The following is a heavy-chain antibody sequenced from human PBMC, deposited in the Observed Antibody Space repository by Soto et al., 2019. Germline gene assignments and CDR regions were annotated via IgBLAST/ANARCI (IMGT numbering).Heavy chain of an antibody. CDR2: ISCIGTST. V-gene: IGHV3-23*01. D-gene: IGHD2-2*01. Sequence: GSLRLFCPASGFTFIYYARTWVRQAPGEGRQWISGISCIGTSTNYTAPVKSRFTITTDNSKNRRFLQMNRLSVEDAAVHFCAGPSLSAGVPVALTPMPAQKATDYYSPMHVWGHGTTVTGSS. CDR1: GFTFIYYA. CDR3: AGPSLSAGVPVALTPMPAQKATDYYSPMHV. J-gene: IGHJ6*02.